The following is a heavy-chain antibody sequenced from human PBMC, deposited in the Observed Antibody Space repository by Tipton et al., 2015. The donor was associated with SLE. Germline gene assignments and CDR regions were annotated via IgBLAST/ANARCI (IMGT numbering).Heavy chain of an antibody. CDR2: IYTSGST. CDR1: GGSISSYY. CDR3: ARVGYLGSGKTWDMDV. D-gene: IGHD3-10*01. J-gene: IGHJ6*03. V-gene: IGHV4-4*08. Sequence: TLSLTCTVSGGSISSYYWSWIRQPPGKGLEWIGYIYTSGSTNYNPSLKSRVTISVDTSKNQFSLKLSSVTAADTAVYYCARVGYLGSGKTWDMDVWGKGITVTVSS.